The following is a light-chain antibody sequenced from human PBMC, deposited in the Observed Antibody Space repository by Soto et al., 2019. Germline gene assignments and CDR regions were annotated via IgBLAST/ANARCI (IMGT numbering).Light chain of an antibody. V-gene: IGKV3-15*01. CDR3: QQYNNWPPWT. CDR1: QSVSSN. J-gene: IGKJ1*01. CDR2: GVS. Sequence: EIVMTQSPATLSVSPGEIATLSCRASQSVSSNLAWYHQKPGQAPRLLIYGVSTRATGITARFSGSGSGTAFTITVSSLEYEDFAVYYCQQYNNWPPWTFGEGTKVEIK.